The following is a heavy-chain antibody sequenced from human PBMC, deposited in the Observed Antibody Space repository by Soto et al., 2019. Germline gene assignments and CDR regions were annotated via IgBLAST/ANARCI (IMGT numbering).Heavy chain of an antibody. CDR1: GDSVSSNSAA. CDR2: TYYRSKWYN. V-gene: IGHV6-1*01. CDR3: ASVETGTPLPHYGMDV. Sequence: SQTLSLTCAISGDSVSSNSAAWNWIRQSPSRGLEWLGRTYYRSKWYNDYAVSVKSRITINPDTSKNQFSLQLNSVTPEDTAVYYCASVETGTPLPHYGMDVWGQGTTVTVSS. J-gene: IGHJ6*02. D-gene: IGHD1-7*01.